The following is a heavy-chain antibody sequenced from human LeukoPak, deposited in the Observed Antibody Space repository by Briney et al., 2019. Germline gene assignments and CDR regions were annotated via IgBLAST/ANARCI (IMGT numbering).Heavy chain of an antibody. J-gene: IGHJ4*02. CDR3: AKGSASARPYYFDS. V-gene: IGHV3-23*01. D-gene: IGHD2-15*01. CDR2: ISGSGGST. CDR1: GFTFSSYA. Sequence: GGSLRLSCAASGFTFSSYAMSWVRQAPGKGLEWVSAISGSGGSTYHADSVQGRFTISRENSKNTLYLQMNSLRAEDTAVYYCAKGSASARPYYFDSWGQGTLITVSS.